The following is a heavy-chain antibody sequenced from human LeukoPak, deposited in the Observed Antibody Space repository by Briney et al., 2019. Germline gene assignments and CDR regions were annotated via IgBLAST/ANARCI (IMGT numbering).Heavy chain of an antibody. J-gene: IGHJ4*02. CDR3: AKHNTHSSSWSDY. CDR1: AFTFSSSA. V-gene: IGHV3-23*01. D-gene: IGHD6-13*01. CDR2: ISDSAGST. Sequence: QTGGSLRPSCAASAFTFSSSAMSWVRQARGKGLESVSTISDSAGSTYYADSVKSPVTLSRDNSKNTLYLQMKSLRAEDTAVYYCAKHNTHSSSWSDYWGQGTLVTVSS.